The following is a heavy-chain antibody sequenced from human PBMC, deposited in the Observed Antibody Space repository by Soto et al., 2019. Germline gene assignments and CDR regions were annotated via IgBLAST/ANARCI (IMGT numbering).Heavy chain of an antibody. Sequence: QVQLQESGPGLVKPSETLSLTCTVSGGSISSYYWSWILQPPGKGLEWIGYRYYKGSTNYNPSLKSRVTISVYTTTKQFSLKLSSVTAADTAMYDCARFNWYFDLWGRGTLVTVSS. CDR2: RYYKGST. CDR1: GGSISSYY. CDR3: ARFNWYFDL. V-gene: IGHV4-59*01. J-gene: IGHJ2*01.